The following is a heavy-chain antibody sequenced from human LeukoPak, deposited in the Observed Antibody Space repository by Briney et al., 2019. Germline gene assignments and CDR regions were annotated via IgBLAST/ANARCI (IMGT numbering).Heavy chain of an antibody. CDR2: TRSDGSNK. Sequence: PGRSLRLSCAASGFTFSSYGMHWVRQAPGKGLEWVAFTRSDGSNKYYADSVKGRFTISRDNSKNALYLQMNSLRAEDTAVYYCAKDLGSSSGNDYWGQGPLVTVSS. J-gene: IGHJ4*02. CDR3: AKDLGSSSGNDY. V-gene: IGHV3-30*02. CDR1: GFTFSSYG. D-gene: IGHD6-19*01.